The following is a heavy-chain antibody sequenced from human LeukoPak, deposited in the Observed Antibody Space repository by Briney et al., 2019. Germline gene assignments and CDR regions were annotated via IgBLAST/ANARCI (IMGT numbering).Heavy chain of an antibody. Sequence: LRLSCTDSGFTFSRYGMHWVRQAPGKGLEWIGEINHSGSTNYNPSLKSRVTISVDTSRNQFSLKLSSVTAANTAVYYCARSLRGYGMDVWGQGTTVTVSS. D-gene: IGHD3-10*01. CDR2: INHSGST. CDR3: ARSLRGYGMDV. V-gene: IGHV4-34*01. J-gene: IGHJ6*02. CDR1: GFTFSRYG.